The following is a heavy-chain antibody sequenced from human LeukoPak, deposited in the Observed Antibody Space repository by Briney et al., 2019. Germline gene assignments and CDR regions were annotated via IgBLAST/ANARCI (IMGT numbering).Heavy chain of an antibody. D-gene: IGHD2-21*01. CDR1: GYPINRGYF. Sequence: SETLSLTCAVSGYPINRGYFWGWIRQPPGEGLEWIVSIYESSTTRYKPSFKSRVSISVDTSKNEFSLELRSVTAADTAVYYCAREAYCDGSGCYNWFDPWGQGTLVTVSS. V-gene: IGHV4-38-2*02. J-gene: IGHJ5*02. CDR3: AREAYCDGSGCYNWFDP. CDR2: IYESSTT.